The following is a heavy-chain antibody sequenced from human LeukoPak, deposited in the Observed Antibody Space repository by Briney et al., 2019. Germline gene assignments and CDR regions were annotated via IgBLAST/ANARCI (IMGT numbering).Heavy chain of an antibody. CDR2: INSDGSNT. J-gene: IGHJ4*02. CDR1: GFTFGSSY. V-gene: IGHV3-74*01. CDR3: VAVTKV. Sequence: PGGSLRLSCAASGFTFGSSYMHWVRQVPGKGLVWVSRINSDGSNTNYADSVKGRFTISRDNAQNTLYLQMNSLRAEDTAVYYCVAVTKVWGQGTLVTVSS. D-gene: IGHD4-17*01.